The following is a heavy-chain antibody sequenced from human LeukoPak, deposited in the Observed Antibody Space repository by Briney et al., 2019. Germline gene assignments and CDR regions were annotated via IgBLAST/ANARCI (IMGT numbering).Heavy chain of an antibody. CDR2: ISYDGSNK. V-gene: IGHV3-30*04. CDR1: GFTFSSYA. Sequence: PGGSLRLSCAASGFTFSSYAMHWVRQAPGRGLEWVAVISYDGSNKYYADSVKGRFTISRDNSENTLYLQMNSLRAEDTAVYYCARDPGRGLDYWGQGTLVTVSS. J-gene: IGHJ4*02. CDR3: ARDPGRGLDY. D-gene: IGHD3-16*01.